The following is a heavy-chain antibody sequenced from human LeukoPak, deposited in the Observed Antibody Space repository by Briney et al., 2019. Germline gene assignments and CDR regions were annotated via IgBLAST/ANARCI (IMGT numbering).Heavy chain of an antibody. CDR1: GGSISTGSYY. J-gene: IGHJ6*03. CDR3: ARDRVYYYYMDV. V-gene: IGHV4-39*07. Sequence: PSETLSLTCTVSGGSISTGSYYWGWIRQPPGKGLEWVASIYYTGTTYYNPSLKSRVTISVDTSKNQFSLKLSSVTAADTAVYYCARDRVYYYYMDVWGKGTTVTVSS. D-gene: IGHD3-10*01. CDR2: IYYTGTT.